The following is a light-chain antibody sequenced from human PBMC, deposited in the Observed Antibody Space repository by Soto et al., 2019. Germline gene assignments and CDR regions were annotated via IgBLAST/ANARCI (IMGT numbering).Light chain of an antibody. J-gene: IGLJ1*01. V-gene: IGLV1-40*01. CDR2: GNS. CDR1: SSNIGAGYD. Sequence: QSVLTQPPSVSGAPGQRVTISGTGSSSNIGAGYDVHWYHQLPGTAPKLLIYGNSKRPSRVPDRFSGSKSGTSASLAITGLQAEDEAAYYCQYYDSSLSGYVFGTGTKLTVL. CDR3: QYYDSSLSGYV.